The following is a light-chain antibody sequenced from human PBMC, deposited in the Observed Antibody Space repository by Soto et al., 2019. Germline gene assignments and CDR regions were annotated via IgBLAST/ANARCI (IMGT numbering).Light chain of an antibody. CDR2: EVS. Sequence: QYVLTQPPSSSGSPGQSVTISCTGTISDVGGYNYVSWYQQHPGKAPKLMIYEVSKRPSGVPDRFSGSKSGNTASLTVSGLQAEDEADYYCSSYAGSNNYVFGTGTKVTVL. CDR1: ISDVGGYNY. J-gene: IGLJ1*01. V-gene: IGLV2-8*01. CDR3: SSYAGSNNYV.